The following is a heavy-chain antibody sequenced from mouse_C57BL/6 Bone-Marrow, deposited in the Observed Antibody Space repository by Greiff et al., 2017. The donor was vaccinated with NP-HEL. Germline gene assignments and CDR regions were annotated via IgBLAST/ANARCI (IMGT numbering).Heavy chain of an antibody. Sequence: VKLMESGPELVKPGASVKISCKASGYSFTSYYIHWVKQRPGQGLEWIGWIYPGSGNTKYNEKFKGKATLTADTFSSTAYMQLSSLTSEDSAVYYCARGDDSFAYWGQGTLVTVSA. CDR1: GYSFTSYY. D-gene: IGHD2-4*01. V-gene: IGHV1-66*01. J-gene: IGHJ3*01. CDR2: IYPGSGNT. CDR3: ARGDDSFAY.